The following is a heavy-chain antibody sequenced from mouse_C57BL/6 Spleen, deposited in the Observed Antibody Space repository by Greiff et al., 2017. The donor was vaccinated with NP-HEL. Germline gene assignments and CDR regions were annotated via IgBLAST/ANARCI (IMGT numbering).Heavy chain of an antibody. D-gene: IGHD2-4*01. CDR2: IYPRSGNT. J-gene: IGHJ4*01. CDR1: GYTFTSYG. CDR3: ATSGPYDYDKEVDY. V-gene: IGHV1-81*01. Sequence: VQLQQSGAELARPGASVKLSCKASGYTFTSYGISWVKQRTGQGLEWIGEIYPRSGNTYYNEKFKGKATLTADKSSSTAYMELRSLTSEDSAVYFCATSGPYDYDKEVDYWGQGTSVTVSS.